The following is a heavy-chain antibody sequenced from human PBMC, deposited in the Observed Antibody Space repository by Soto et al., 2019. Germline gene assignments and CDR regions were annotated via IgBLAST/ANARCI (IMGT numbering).Heavy chain of an antibody. Sequence: SETLSLTCAVSGGSISSSNWWSWVRQPPGKGLEWIGEIYHSGSTNYNPSLKSRVTISVDKSKNQFSLKLSSVTAADTAVYYCATERVSSGYYYRFDYWGQGTLVTVSS. CDR1: GGSISSSNW. V-gene: IGHV4-4*02. CDR2: IYHSGST. D-gene: IGHD3-22*01. CDR3: ATERVSSGYYYRFDY. J-gene: IGHJ4*02.